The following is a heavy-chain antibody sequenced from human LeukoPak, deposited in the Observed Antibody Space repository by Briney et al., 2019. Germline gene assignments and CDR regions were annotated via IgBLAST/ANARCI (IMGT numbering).Heavy chain of an antibody. CDR3: ARDYYDSPHAFDI. CDR2: ISYSGST. CDR1: GGSISSSNW. D-gene: IGHD3-22*01. J-gene: IGHJ3*02. Sequence: SETLSLTCAVSGGSISSSNWWSWIRRPPGKGLEWIGSISYSGSTYYNPSLKSRVTISVDTSKNQFSLKLSSVTAADTAVYYCARDYYDSPHAFDIWGQGTVVTVSS. V-gene: IGHV4-4*02.